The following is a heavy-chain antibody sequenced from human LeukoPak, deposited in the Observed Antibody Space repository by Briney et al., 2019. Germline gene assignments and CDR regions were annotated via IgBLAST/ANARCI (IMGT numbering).Heavy chain of an antibody. V-gene: IGHV4-30-2*01. CDR3: AALYSSGWYYFDY. Sequence: SQTLSLTCTVSGGSISSGGYSWSWIRQPPGKGLEWIRYIYHSGSTYYNPSLKSRVTISVDRSKNQFSLKLSSVTAADTAVYYCAALYSSGWYYFDYWGQGTLVTVSS. J-gene: IGHJ4*02. D-gene: IGHD6-19*01. CDR2: IYHSGST. CDR1: GGSISSGGYS.